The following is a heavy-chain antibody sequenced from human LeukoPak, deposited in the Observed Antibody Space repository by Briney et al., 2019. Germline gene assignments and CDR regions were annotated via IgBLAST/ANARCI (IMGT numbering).Heavy chain of an antibody. CDR2: IYYSGST. CDR1: GGSISSSNW. D-gene: IGHD3-22*01. J-gene: IGHJ4*02. Sequence: SETLSLTCAVSGGSISSSNWWSWVRQPPGEGLEWIGSIYYSGSTYYNPSLKSRVTIPVDTSKNQFSLKLSSVTAADTAVYYCARGDSSGYYHIDYWGQGTLVTVSS. CDR3: ARGDSSGYYHIDY. V-gene: IGHV4-4*02.